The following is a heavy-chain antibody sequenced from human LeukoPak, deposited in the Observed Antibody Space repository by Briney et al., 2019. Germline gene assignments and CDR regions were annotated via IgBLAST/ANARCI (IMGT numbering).Heavy chain of an antibody. Sequence: GASVKVSCKASGYTFTSYAMHWVRQAPGQRLEWMGWINAGNGNTKYSQKFQGRVTITRDTSASTAYMELSSLRSEDTAVYYCAREGPDSSSWYPLDYWGQGTLVTVSS. CDR2: INAGNGNT. CDR3: AREGPDSSSWYPLDY. V-gene: IGHV1-3*01. J-gene: IGHJ4*02. CDR1: GYTFTSYA. D-gene: IGHD6-13*01.